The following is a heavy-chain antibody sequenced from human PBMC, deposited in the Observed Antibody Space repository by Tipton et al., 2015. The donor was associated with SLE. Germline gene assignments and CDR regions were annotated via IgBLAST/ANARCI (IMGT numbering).Heavy chain of an antibody. CDR1: GFAFSSSW. CDR2: IKEDGSEK. CDR3: ARGKYYFDY. V-gene: IGHV3-7*01. J-gene: IGHJ4*02. D-gene: IGHD2/OR15-2a*01. Sequence: SLRLSCAASGFAFSSSWMNWVRQAPGKGLEWVANIKEDGSEKYYVDSVKGRLTISRDNAKNSLLLHMNSLRAEDTAVYYCARGKYYFDYWGQGALVTVSS.